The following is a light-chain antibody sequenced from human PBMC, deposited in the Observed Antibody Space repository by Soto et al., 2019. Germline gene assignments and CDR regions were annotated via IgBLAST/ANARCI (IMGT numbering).Light chain of an antibody. CDR3: QSYDSSLSGREV. V-gene: IGLV1-40*01. CDR2: GNN. Sequence: QSVLTQPPSVSGAPGQRVTISCTGSSSNIEAGYDVHWYQQLPGTAPKLLIHGNNNRPSGVPDRFSASKSGTSASLAITGLQPEDEADYYCQSYDSSLSGREVFGGGTKLTVL. J-gene: IGLJ2*01. CDR1: SSNIEAGYD.